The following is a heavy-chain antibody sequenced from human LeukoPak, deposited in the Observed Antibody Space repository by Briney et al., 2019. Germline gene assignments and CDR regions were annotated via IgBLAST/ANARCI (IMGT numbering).Heavy chain of an antibody. CDR2: INHSGST. J-gene: IGHJ4*02. CDR3: ARRGRIAAALRYFDY. V-gene: IGHV4-34*01. Sequence: PSETLSLTCAVYGGSFSGYYWSWIRQPPGKGLEWIGEINHSGSTNYNPSLKSRVTISVDTSKNQFSLKLSSVTAADTAVYYCARRGRIAAALRYFDYWGQGTLVTVSS. CDR1: GGSFSGYY. D-gene: IGHD6-13*01.